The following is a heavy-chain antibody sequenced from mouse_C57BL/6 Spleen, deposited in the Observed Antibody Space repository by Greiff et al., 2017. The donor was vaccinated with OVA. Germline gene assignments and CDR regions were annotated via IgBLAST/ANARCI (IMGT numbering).Heavy chain of an antibody. V-gene: IGHV1-26*01. Sequence: VQLQQSGPELVKPGASVKISCKASGYTFTDYYMNWVKQSHGKSLEWIGDINPNNGGTSYNQKFKGKATLTVDKSSSTAYMELRSLTSEDSAVYYCARSLYGSSYLYYFDDWGQGTTLTVSS. CDR3: ARSLYGSSYLYYFDD. D-gene: IGHD1-1*01. J-gene: IGHJ2*01. CDR1: GYTFTDYY. CDR2: INPNNGGT.